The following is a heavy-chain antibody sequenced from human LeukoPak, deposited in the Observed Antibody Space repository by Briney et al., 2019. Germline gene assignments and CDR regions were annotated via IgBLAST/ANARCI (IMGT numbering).Heavy chain of an antibody. CDR1: GFNFSSYG. Sequence: GGSLRLSCAASGFNFSSYGMSWVRQAPGKGLEWVSSIFPSGGEIHYADSVRGRFTISRDNSKSTLSLQMNSLRAEDTAIYYCATYRQVLLPFESWDQGTLVTASS. CDR3: ATYRQVLLPFES. CDR2: IFPSGGEI. D-gene: IGHD2-8*02. V-gene: IGHV3-23*01. J-gene: IGHJ4*02.